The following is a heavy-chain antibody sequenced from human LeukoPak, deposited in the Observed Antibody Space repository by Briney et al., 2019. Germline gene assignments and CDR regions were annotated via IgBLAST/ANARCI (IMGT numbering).Heavy chain of an antibody. CDR1: GFTFSSYA. D-gene: IGHD6-13*01. J-gene: IGHJ4*02. CDR3: AKREKGEQLVIKEY. CDR2: ISGSGGST. Sequence: GGSLRLSCAASGFTFSSYAMSWVRQAPGKGLEWVSAISGSGGSTYYADSVKGRFTISRDNSKNTLYLQMNSLRAEDTAVYYCAKREKGEQLVIKEYLGQGTLVTVSS. V-gene: IGHV3-23*01.